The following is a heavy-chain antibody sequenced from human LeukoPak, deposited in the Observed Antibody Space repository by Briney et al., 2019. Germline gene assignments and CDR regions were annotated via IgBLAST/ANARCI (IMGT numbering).Heavy chain of an antibody. Sequence: ASVKVSCKASGYTFTGYYIHWVRQAPGQRLEWMGWINAGNGNTKYSQKFQGRVTITRDTSASTAYMELSSLRSEDTAVYYCARGSKTIFGVVIGWFDPWGQGTLVTVSS. CDR3: ARGSKTIFGVVIGWFDP. CDR2: INAGNGNT. V-gene: IGHV1-3*01. CDR1: GYTFTGYY. D-gene: IGHD3-3*01. J-gene: IGHJ5*02.